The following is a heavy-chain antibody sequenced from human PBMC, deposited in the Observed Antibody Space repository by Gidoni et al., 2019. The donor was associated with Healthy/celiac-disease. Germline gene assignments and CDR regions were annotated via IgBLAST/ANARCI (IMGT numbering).Heavy chain of an antibody. CDR3: AGPSLDSSSWYQTDYYYMDV. CDR1: GGSLSSYY. V-gene: IGHV4-59*01. D-gene: IGHD6-13*01. Sequence: QVQLQESGPGLVKPSETLSLTCTVFGGSLSSYYWSGIRQPPGKGLEWIGYIYYSGSTNYNPSRKSRVTRSVDTSKNQFALKLSSVTAADTAVYYCAGPSLDSSSWYQTDYYYMDVWGKGTTVTVSS. CDR2: IYYSGST. J-gene: IGHJ6*03.